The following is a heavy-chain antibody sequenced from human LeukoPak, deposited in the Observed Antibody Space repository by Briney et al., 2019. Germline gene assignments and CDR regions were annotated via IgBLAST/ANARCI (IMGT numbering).Heavy chain of an antibody. J-gene: IGHJ4*02. D-gene: IGHD4-17*01. CDR1: GGSLSSYY. CDR3: AREGGYGDYVGLDY. V-gene: IGHV4-59*12. Sequence: SETLSLTCTVSGGSLSSYYWSWIRQPPGKGLEWIGYIYYSGSTNYNPSLKSRVTISVDTSKNQFSLKLSSVTAADTAVYYCAREGGYGDYVGLDYWGQGTLVTVSS. CDR2: IYYSGST.